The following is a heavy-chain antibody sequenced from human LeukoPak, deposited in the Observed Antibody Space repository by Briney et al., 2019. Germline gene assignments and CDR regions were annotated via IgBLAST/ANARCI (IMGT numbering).Heavy chain of an antibody. CDR2: IIPIFGTA. V-gene: IGHV1-69*13. Sequence: SVKVSCKASGGTFSSNAINWVRQAPGQGLEWMGGIIPIFGTANYAQKFQGRVTITADESTSTAYMELSSLRSEDTAVYHCARGSSSWYGSVWFDPWGQGTLVTVSS. D-gene: IGHD6-13*01. CDR1: GGTFSSNA. J-gene: IGHJ5*02. CDR3: ARGSSSWYGSVWFDP.